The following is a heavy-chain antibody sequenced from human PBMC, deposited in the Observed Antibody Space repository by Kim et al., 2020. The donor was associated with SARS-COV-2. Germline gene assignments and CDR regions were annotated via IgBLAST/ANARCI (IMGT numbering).Heavy chain of an antibody. CDR2: IYYSGST. J-gene: IGHJ4*02. D-gene: IGHD6-19*01. CDR3: ARGRVYSSGRGVYFDY. Sequence: SETLSLTCTVSGGSISSSSYYWGWIRQPPGKGLEWIGSIYYSGSTYYNPSLKSRVTISVDTSKNQFSLKLSSVTAADTAVYYCARGRVYSSGRGVYFDYWGQGTLVTVSS. V-gene: IGHV4-39*07. CDR1: GGSISSSSYY.